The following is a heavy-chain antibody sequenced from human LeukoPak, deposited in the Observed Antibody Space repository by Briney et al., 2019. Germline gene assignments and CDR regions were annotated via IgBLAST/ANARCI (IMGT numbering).Heavy chain of an antibody. V-gene: IGHV4-34*01. CDR1: GGSFSGYY. CDR3: ARRSTGFWSGYHYYYYYYMDV. D-gene: IGHD3-3*01. Sequence: SETLSLTCAVYGGSFSGYYWSWTRHPPGKGREWIGEINHSGSNNYNPSLKGRVTISVDTPKNQFSLKLSSVAAAEPAVYYCARRSTGFWSGYHYYYYYYMDVWGKGTTVTVSS. CDR2: INHSGSN. J-gene: IGHJ6*03.